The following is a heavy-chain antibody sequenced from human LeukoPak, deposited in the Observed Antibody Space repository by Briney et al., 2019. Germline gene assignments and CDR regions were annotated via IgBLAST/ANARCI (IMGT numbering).Heavy chain of an antibody. D-gene: IGHD3-22*01. J-gene: IGHJ5*01. V-gene: IGHV1-2*06. CDR3: ARAGGTYYYESSGYYYQNWFDS. Sequence: ASVKVSCKASGYRFSDYYMHWVRQAPGQGLEWMGRINSNSGGTGFAEKFRGRVTMTRDTSISTAYMELSRLTSDDTAVYYCARAGGTYYYESSGYYYQNWFDSWGQGTLVTVSS. CDR2: INSNSGGT. CDR1: GYRFSDYY.